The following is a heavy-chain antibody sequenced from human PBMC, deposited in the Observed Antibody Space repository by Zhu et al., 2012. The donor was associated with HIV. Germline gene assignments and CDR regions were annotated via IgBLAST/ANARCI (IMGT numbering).Heavy chain of an antibody. V-gene: IGHV4-4*09. Sequence: QVQLQESGPGLVKPSETLSLTCTVSGGPISSYYWSWIRQPPGKGLEWIGYIYSSGSINYNPSLKSRVTISIDTSKNHFSLKLSSVTAADTAVYYCARGSGYGKPYYFDYWGQGTLVTVSS. CDR1: GGPISSYY. D-gene: IGHD3-16*01. J-gene: IGHJ4*02. CDR2: IYSSGSI. CDR3: ARGSGYGKPYYFDY.